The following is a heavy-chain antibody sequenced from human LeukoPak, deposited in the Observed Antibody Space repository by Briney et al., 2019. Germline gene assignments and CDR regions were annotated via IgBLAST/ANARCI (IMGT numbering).Heavy chain of an antibody. CDR2: IIPIFGTT. CDR1: GGTFSTYA. D-gene: IGHD4-17*01. Sequence: SVKVSCKASGGTFSTYAISWVRQAPGQGLEWMGAIIPIFGTTNYAQKFQGRVTITADESTSTAYMEVSSLRSDDTAVYYCARGLLGATVTDFDYWGQGTLVTVSS. CDR3: ARGLLGATVTDFDY. V-gene: IGHV1-69*13. J-gene: IGHJ4*02.